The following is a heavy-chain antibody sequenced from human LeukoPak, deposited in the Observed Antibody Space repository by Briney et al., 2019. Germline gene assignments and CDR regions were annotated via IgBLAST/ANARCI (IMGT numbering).Heavy chain of an antibody. CDR1: GFIVNTNY. V-gene: IGHV3-53*01. CDR2: LFGGGTA. D-gene: IGHD3-22*01. CDR3: ARGGHSMIVAFDI. Sequence: GGSLRLSCAASGFIVNTNYMTWVRQAPGKGLEWVSLLFGGGTAYFADSVKGRFTISRDISKNTLYLQMNSLRVEDTAVYYCARGGHSMIVAFDIWGQGTMVTVSS. J-gene: IGHJ3*02.